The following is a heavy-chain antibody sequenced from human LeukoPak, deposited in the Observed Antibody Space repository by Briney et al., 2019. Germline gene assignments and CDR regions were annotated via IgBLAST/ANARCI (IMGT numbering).Heavy chain of an antibody. V-gene: IGHV1-18*01. CDR2: IGAYNGQT. CDR3: ARGRGYTSNPPRLTNWFAP. J-gene: IGHJ5*02. D-gene: IGHD2-2*02. Sequence: ASVKVSCKASGFTFQSYGFTWVRQAPGQGLEWMGLIGAYNGQTNYAQKFQDRVTLTTDASTSTAYMEMKGLRSDDTAVYFCARGRGYTSNPPRLTNWFAPWGQGTLVAVSP. CDR1: GFTFQSYG.